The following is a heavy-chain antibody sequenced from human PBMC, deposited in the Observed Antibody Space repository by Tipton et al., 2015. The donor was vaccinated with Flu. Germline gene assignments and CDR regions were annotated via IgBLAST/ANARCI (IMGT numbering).Heavy chain of an antibody. J-gene: IGHJ5*01. D-gene: IGHD4-11*01. V-gene: IGHV4-31*03. CDR2: ISYSGTT. CDR1: GGAITSGGYH. CDR3: ARRDYSNYVSEPKNWFDS. Sequence: TLSLTCSVFGGAITSGGYHWTWIRQYPGKGLEWIGYISYSGTTYYNPSLESRLTISVDTSKNQFSLRLASVTAADTAIYYCARRDYSNYVSEPKNWFDSWGQGTLVTVSS.